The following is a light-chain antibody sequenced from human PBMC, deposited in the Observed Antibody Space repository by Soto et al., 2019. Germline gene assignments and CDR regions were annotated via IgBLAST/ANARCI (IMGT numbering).Light chain of an antibody. Sequence: DIQMTQSPSSLSASVGDRVTITCRASQSISRHLNWYQQKPGKAPNLLIYAASTLQNGVPSRFSGSGSGTDFTLTISSLQPEDFATYCCQQGYSTLSISFGQGTRLEIK. CDR1: QSISRH. CDR3: QQGYSTLSIS. J-gene: IGKJ5*01. CDR2: AAS. V-gene: IGKV1-39*01.